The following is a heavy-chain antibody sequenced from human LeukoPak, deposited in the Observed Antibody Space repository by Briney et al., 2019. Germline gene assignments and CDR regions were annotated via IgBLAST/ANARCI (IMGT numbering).Heavy chain of an antibody. D-gene: IGHD3-22*01. CDR1: GYTFTSYG. Sequence: ASVKVSCKASGYTFTSYGISWVRQAPGQGLEWMGWISAYNGNTNYAQKLQGRVTMTTDTSTSTAHMELRSLRSDDTAVYYCARVNKDYYDSSGYADYYYYYYMDVWGKGTTVTVSS. J-gene: IGHJ6*03. CDR3: ARVNKDYYDSSGYADYYYYYYMDV. CDR2: ISAYNGNT. V-gene: IGHV1-18*01.